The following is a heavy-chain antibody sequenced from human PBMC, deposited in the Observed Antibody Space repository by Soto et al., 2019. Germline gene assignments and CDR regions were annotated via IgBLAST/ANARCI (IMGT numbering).Heavy chain of an antibody. V-gene: IGHV4-34*01. CDR1: DGSSSGYY. CDR2: INPNGST. CDR3: ARGRITMLH. D-gene: IGHD3-10*02. J-gene: IGHJ4*02. Sequence: QVQLQQWGAGLLKPSETLSLTCTVYDGSSSGYYWSWVRQPPGKGLESMGEINPNGSTKYNPSLKSRVTISVATSNNQFSLNVNSVTAADTAVYYCARGRITMLHWGQGTLVTVSS.